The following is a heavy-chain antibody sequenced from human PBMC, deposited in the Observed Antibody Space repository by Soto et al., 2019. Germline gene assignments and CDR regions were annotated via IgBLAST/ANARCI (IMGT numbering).Heavy chain of an antibody. CDR1: GGSISSGGYY. V-gene: IGHV4-31*03. Sequence: QVQLQESGPGLVKPSQTLSLTCTVSGGSISSGGYYWSWIRQHPGKGLEWIGYIYYSGSTYYNPSLQSRVTISVDTSKHQFSLKLSSVTAADTAVYYCARDLRFRGFYGMDVWGQGTTVTVSS. CDR3: ARDLRFRGFYGMDV. D-gene: IGHD3-10*01. CDR2: IYYSGST. J-gene: IGHJ6*02.